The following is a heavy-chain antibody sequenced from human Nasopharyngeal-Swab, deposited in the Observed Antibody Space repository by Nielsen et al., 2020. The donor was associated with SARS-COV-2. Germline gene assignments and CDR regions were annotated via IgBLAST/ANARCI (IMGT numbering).Heavy chain of an antibody. V-gene: IGHV3-21*01. J-gene: IGHJ6*02. CDR2: ISSSTSYI. CDR1: GFTFSNYS. D-gene: IGHD3-10*01. CDR3: ARDGFGESPYYYYYGMDV. Sequence: GESLKISCAASGFTFSNYSMNWVRQAPGKGLEWVSSISSSTSYIYYADSVKGRFTISRDNAKNSLYLQMNSLRAEDTAVYYCARDGFGESPYYYYYGMDVWGQGTTVNVSS.